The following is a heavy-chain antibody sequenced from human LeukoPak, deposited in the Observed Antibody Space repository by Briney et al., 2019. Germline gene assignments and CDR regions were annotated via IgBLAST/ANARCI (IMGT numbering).Heavy chain of an antibody. CDR1: GFTFSNYG. Sequence: GGSLTLSCAASGFTFSNYGMHWVRQPPGKGLEWVTLISYDGSNKYYADSVKGRFTIARDNSKNTLYLQMNSLRAEDTAVYYCAKHYRPHDFWSGLVDLWGQGTLVSVSS. V-gene: IGHV3-30*18. J-gene: IGHJ4*02. CDR3: AKHYRPHDFWSGLVDL. D-gene: IGHD3-3*01. CDR2: ISYDGSNK.